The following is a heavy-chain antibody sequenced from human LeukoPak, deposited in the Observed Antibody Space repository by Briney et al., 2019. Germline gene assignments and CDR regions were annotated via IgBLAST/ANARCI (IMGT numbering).Heavy chain of an antibody. CDR1: GFTFSSYA. Sequence: GGSLRLSCAASGFTFSSYAMHWVRQAPGKGLEWVAVISYDGSNKYYADSVKGRFTISRDNSKNTLYLQMNSLRAEDTAVYYCARVELWFGELLLSIDYWGQGTLVTVSS. V-gene: IGHV3-30*04. CDR2: ISYDGSNK. CDR3: ARVELWFGELLLSIDY. J-gene: IGHJ4*02. D-gene: IGHD3-10*01.